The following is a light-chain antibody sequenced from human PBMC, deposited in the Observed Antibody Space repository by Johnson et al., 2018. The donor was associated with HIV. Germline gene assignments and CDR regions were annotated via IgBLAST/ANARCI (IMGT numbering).Light chain of an antibody. J-gene: IGLJ1*01. V-gene: IGLV1-51*02. CDR1: SSNIGKNY. Sequence: QSVLTQPPSVSAAPGQKVIISCSGSSSNIGKNYVSWYQQLPGTAPKLLIYENNKRPSGIPDRFSGSKSGTSATLGITGLQTGDEADYYCGTWDSRLRSWVFGTGTKVTVL. CDR2: ENN. CDR3: GTWDSRLRSWV.